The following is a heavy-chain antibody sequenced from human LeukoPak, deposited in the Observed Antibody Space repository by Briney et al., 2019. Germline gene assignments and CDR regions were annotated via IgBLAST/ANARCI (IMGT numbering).Heavy chain of an antibody. CDR2: ISSSGSTI. Sequence: GGSLRLSCAASGFTFSSYEMNWVRQAPGKGLEWVSYISSSGSTIYYADSVKGRFTIFRDNAKNSLYLQMNSLRAEDTAVYYCATDIVLVPASWGQGTLVTVSS. CDR3: ATDIVLVPAS. V-gene: IGHV3-48*03. CDR1: GFTFSSYE. J-gene: IGHJ5*02. D-gene: IGHD2-2*01.